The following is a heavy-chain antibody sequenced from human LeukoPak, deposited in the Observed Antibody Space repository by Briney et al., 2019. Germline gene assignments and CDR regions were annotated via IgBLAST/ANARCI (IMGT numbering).Heavy chain of an antibody. CDR3: ARLVGVSPLDY. J-gene: IGHJ4*02. CDR2: ISGSPDNT. V-gene: IGHV3-23*01. CDR1: GFTFRSYA. Sequence: PGGSLRLSCVVSGFTFRSYAMYWVRQAPGKGLEWVSEISGSPDNTYYADSVKGRFATSRDESRNTLYLQMNSLRAEDTAVYYCARLVGVSPLDYWGQGTPVTASS. D-gene: IGHD3-16*01.